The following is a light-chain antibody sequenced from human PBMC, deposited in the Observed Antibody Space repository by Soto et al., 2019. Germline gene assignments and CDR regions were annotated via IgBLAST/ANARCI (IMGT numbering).Light chain of an antibody. Sequence: QSALTQPPSASGFPGQSVTISCTGTSSDVGCYDYVSWYQQHPGKAPKLVIYEVTKPPSGVPDRVSASKSGNTASLTVSGLRAEDEADYYCSSYAGSNNFVFGSGTKLTVL. CDR1: SSDVGCYDY. CDR2: EVT. V-gene: IGLV2-8*01. CDR3: SSYAGSNNFV. J-gene: IGLJ1*01.